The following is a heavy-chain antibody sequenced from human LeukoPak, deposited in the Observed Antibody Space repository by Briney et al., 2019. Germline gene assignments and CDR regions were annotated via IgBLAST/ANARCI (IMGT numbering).Heavy chain of an antibody. CDR3: ARGYYDSSGYYYGFNGMDV. V-gene: IGHV3-13*01. CDR2: IGTAGDT. Sequence: GGSLRLSCAASGFTFSTYDMYWVRQVTGKGLEWVSAIGTAGDTYYPGSVKGRFTISRENAKNSLYLQMNSLKAGDTAVYYSARGYYDSSGYYYGFNGMDVWGQGTTVTVSS. J-gene: IGHJ6*02. D-gene: IGHD3-22*01. CDR1: GFTFSTYD.